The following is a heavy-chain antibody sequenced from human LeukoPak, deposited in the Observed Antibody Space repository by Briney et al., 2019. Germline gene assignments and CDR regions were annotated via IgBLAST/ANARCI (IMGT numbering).Heavy chain of an antibody. D-gene: IGHD5-24*01. V-gene: IGHV3-30*04. Sequence: PGRSLRLSCAASGFTFSNYAIHWVRQAPGKGLERVSVISYDGTNKYYADSVKGRFTISRDNSKNTLYLQMNSLKTEDTALYYCARQMATILDGILDYWGQGTLVTVSS. CDR3: ARQMATILDGILDY. J-gene: IGHJ4*02. CDR1: GFTFSNYA. CDR2: ISYDGTNK.